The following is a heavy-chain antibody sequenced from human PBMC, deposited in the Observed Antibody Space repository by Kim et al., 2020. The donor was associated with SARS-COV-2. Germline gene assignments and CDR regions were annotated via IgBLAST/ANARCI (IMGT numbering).Heavy chain of an antibody. CDR2: IYPGDSDT. D-gene: IGHD6-13*01. CDR1: GYSFTSYW. CDR3: ARPSRSSPIAAAVSGNAFDI. V-gene: IGHV5-51*01. Sequence: GESLKISCKGSGYSFTSYWIGWVRQMPGKGLEWMGIIYPGDSDTRYSPSFQGQVTISADKSISTAYLQWSSLKAPDTAMYYCARPSRSSPIAAAVSGNAFDIWGQGTMVTVSS. J-gene: IGHJ3*02.